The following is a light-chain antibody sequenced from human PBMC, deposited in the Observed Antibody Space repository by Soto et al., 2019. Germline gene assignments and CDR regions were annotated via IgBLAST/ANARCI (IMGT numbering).Light chain of an antibody. CDR1: SSDVGGYNY. J-gene: IGLJ1*01. CDR2: KVS. V-gene: IGLV2-14*01. CDR3: TSPTPGSLYV. Sequence: QSALTQPASVSGSPGQSITISCTGTSSDVGGYNYVSWYQQYPGRVPKLLIYKVSNRPSGISNRFSGSKSGNTASLTISGLQAEDEADYFCTSPTPGSLYVFGPGTKVTVL.